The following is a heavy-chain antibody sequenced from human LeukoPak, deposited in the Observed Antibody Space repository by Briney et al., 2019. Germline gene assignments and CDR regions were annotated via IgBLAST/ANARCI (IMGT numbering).Heavy chain of an antibody. J-gene: IGHJ6*03. V-gene: IGHV4-34*01. Sequence: SETLSLTCAVYGGPFSGYYWSWIRQPPGKGLEWIGEINHSGSTNYNPSLKSRVTISVDTSKNQFSLKLSSVTAADTAVYYCARVSRAAARPMRYYYYMDVWGKGTTVTVSS. CDR2: INHSGST. CDR1: GGPFSGYY. D-gene: IGHD6-6*01. CDR3: ARVSRAAARPMRYYYYMDV.